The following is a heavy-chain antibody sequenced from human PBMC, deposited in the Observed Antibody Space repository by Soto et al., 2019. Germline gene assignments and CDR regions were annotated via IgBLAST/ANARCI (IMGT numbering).Heavy chain of an antibody. J-gene: IGHJ4*02. CDR3: VYGDYRAFGDDY. V-gene: IGHV3-21*01. CDR2: ISSSGTTI. Sequence: EVQLVESGGGLVKPGGSLRLSCAASRFTFSTYTMNWVRQAPGKGLDWVSSISSSGTTIYYAASVKGRFTISRDNAKNSLYLQMNSLRAEDTAVYYCVYGDYRAFGDDYWGRGTLVTVSS. CDR1: RFTFSTYT. D-gene: IGHD4-17*01.